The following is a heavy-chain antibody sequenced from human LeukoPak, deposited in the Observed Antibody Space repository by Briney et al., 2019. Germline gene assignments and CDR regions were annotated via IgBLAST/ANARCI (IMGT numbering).Heavy chain of an antibody. D-gene: IGHD1-7*01. CDR3: ASSNWNSANYYYAMDV. V-gene: IGHV3-53*01. CDR2: IHTGGSA. Sequence: GGSLRLACAASGLSVRSNYLTWVRQAPGKGLEWVSAIHTGGSAYYADSVKGRFIISRDNSKNTLYLQINNLRAEDTAVYYCASSNWNSANYYYAMDVWGQGTTVIVSS. CDR1: GLSVRSNY. J-gene: IGHJ6*02.